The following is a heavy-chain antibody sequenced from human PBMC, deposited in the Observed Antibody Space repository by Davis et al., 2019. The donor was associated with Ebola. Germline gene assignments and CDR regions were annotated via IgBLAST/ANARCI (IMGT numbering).Heavy chain of an antibody. CDR3: ARGGYYYFDS. V-gene: IGHV3-30*03. D-gene: IGHD3-22*01. CDR1: GFTFSSYG. CDR2: ISYDGSNK. J-gene: IGHJ4*02. Sequence: LSLTCAASGFTFSSYGMHWVRQAPGKGLEWVAVISYDGSNKYYADSVKGRFTISRDNAENSLFLQMNSLRGEDTAFYYCARGGYYYFDSWGQGTLVTVSS.